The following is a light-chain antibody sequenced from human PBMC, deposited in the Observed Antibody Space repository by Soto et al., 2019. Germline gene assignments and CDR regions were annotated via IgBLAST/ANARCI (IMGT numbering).Light chain of an antibody. CDR1: ESISSY. Sequence: EIVLTQSPPTLSLSPGERATLSCRASESISSYLASYQHKPGQAPRLLLYDASNRATGIPARFSGSGSGTDFTLTISSLEPEDFAVYYCQQRGNWPLTFGQGTKVEIQ. CDR2: DAS. J-gene: IGKJ1*01. CDR3: QQRGNWPLT. V-gene: IGKV3-11*01.